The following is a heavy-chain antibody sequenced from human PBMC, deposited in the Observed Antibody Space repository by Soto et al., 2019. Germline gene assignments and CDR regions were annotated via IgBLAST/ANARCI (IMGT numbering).Heavy chain of an antibody. CDR1: GYTFTGYY. J-gene: IGHJ3*02. V-gene: IGHV1-2*04. D-gene: IGHD5-18*01. Sequence: VASVKVSCKASGYTFTGYYMHWVRQAPGQGLEWMGWINPNSGGTNYAQKFQGWVTMTRDTSISTAYMELSRLRSDDTAVYYCARGPRSSYGPRGGAFDIWGQGTMVTVSS. CDR3: ARGPRSSYGPRGGAFDI. CDR2: INPNSGGT.